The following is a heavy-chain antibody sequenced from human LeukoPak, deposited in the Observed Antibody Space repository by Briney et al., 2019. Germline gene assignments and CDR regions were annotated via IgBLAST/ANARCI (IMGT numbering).Heavy chain of an antibody. V-gene: IGHV3-7*03. D-gene: IGHD2-15*01. CDR2: IKQDGSEK. CDR1: GFTFSSYW. CDR3: AKGVVVVAAKYYFDY. J-gene: IGHJ4*02. Sequence: PGGSLRLSCAASGFTFSSYWMSWVRQAPGKGLEWVANIKQDGSEKYYVDSVKGRFTISRDNAKNSLYLQMNSLRAEDTAVYYCAKGVVVVAAKYYFDYWGQGTLVTVSS.